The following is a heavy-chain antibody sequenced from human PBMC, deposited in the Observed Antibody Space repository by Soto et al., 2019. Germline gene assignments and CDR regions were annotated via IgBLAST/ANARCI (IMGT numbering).Heavy chain of an antibody. CDR3: GGGYYGGFDY. CDR2: ISKDGVQT. V-gene: IGHV3-64D*06. CDR1: GLRFSTSA. Sequence: GGSLRLSCLDSGLRFSTSALHWVRQAPGKGLEYVSGISKDGVQTYYADSVRGRFTISRDESKNTLYLQMSTLKAEDTALYFCGGGYYGGFDYWGQGIQVTVSS. J-gene: IGHJ4*02. D-gene: IGHD3-22*01.